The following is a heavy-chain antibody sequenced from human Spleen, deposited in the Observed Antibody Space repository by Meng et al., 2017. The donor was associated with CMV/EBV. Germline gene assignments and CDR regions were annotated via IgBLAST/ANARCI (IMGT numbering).Heavy chain of an antibody. CDR1: GFSFSSYG. CDR2: IRYDGSNK. D-gene: IGHD3-3*01. J-gene: IGHJ5*02. Sequence: GESLKISCAASGFSFSSYGMHWVRQAPGKGLEWVAFIRYDGSNKYYPDSVKGRFTISRDNSKNTLYLQMNSLRAEDTAVYYCAKDTTIFGVIGNWFDPWGQGTLVTVS. V-gene: IGHV3-30*02. CDR3: AKDTTIFGVIGNWFDP.